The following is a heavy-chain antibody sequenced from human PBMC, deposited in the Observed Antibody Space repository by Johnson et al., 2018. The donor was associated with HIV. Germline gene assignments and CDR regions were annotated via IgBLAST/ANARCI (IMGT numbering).Heavy chain of an antibody. D-gene: IGHD3-3*01. CDR3: ARDRKYNFWSGYDT. CDR1: GFTFDDYA. J-gene: IGHJ3*01. V-gene: IGHV3-20*04. Sequence: VQLVESGGGLVQPGRSLRLSCAASGFTFDDYAMHWVRQVPGKGLEWVSGINWNGASTGYADSVKGRFTISRDNAEDSLYLQMDSLRAEDTALYYCARDRKYNFWSGYDTWGQGTMVSVSS. CDR2: INWNGAST.